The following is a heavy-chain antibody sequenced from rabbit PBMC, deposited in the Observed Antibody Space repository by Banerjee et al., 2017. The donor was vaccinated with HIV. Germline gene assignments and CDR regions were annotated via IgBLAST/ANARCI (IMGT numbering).Heavy chain of an antibody. CDR2: IYVGSGGRT. Sequence: QEQLVESGGGLVQPEGSLTLTCKASGFTLSSYWMCWVRQAPGKGLEWIACIYVGSGGRTYYASWAKGRFTISKTSSTTVTLQLNSLTVADTATYFCARASSSSHYYAMDLWGPGTLVTVS. V-gene: IGHV1S45*01. CDR1: GFTLSSYW. J-gene: IGHJ6*01. CDR3: ARASSSSHYYAMDL. D-gene: IGHD1-1*01.